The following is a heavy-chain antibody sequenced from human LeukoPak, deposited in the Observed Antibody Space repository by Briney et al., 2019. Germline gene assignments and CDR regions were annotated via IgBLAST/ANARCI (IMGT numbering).Heavy chain of an antibody. Sequence: SETLSLTCTVSGGSISSYYWSWIRQPPGKGLEWIGYIYTSGSTNYNPSLKSRVTISVDTSKNQFSLKLSSVTAADTAVYYCARQRVGSHFDYWGQGTLVTVSS. D-gene: IGHD6-25*01. J-gene: IGHJ4*02. CDR1: GGSISSYY. CDR2: IYTSGST. V-gene: IGHV4-4*09. CDR3: ARQRVGSHFDY.